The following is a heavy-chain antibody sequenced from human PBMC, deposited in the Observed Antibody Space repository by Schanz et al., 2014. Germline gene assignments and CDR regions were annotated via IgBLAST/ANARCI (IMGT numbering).Heavy chain of an antibody. CDR3: ARGEANWGQY. CDR1: GYNFTTYT. D-gene: IGHD7-27*01. V-gene: IGHV7-4-1*02. J-gene: IGHJ4*02. Sequence: QVQLVQSGSELTRPGASVKVSCKASGYNFTTYTMNWVRQAPGQGLEWMGWINTNTGNPTYAQGFTGRFVFSLDTSVSTAYLQISFLKADDTAVFFCARGEANWGQYWGQGTLGTVSS. CDR2: INTNTGNP.